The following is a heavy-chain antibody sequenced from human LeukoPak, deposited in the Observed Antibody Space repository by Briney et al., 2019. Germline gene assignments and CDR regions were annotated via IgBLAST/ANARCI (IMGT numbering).Heavy chain of an antibody. D-gene: IGHD3-10*01. V-gene: IGHV4-39*01. CDR1: GFTFSDYY. J-gene: IGHJ4*02. CDR3: ARQIPNTMVRGVIFRPYFDY. Sequence: GSLRLSCAASGFTFSDYYMSWIRQPPGKGLEWIGSIYYSGSTYYNPSLKSRVTISVDTSRNQFSLKLSSVTAADTAVYYCARQIPNTMVRGVIFRPYFDYWGQGTLVTVSS. CDR2: IYYSGST.